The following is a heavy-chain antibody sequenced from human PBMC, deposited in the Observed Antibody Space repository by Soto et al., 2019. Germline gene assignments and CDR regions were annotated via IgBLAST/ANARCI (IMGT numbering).Heavy chain of an antibody. D-gene: IGHD3-10*01. CDR1: GGSISSGDYY. CDR2: IYYSGST. Sequence: QVQLQESGPGLVKPSQTLSLTCTVSGGSISSGDYYWSWIRQPPGKGLEWIGYIYYSGSTYYNPSLKSRVTISVDTSKNQFSLKLSSVTAADTAVYYCARDRPRGIRGVPPYGMDVWGQGTTVTVSS. CDR3: ARDRPRGIRGVPPYGMDV. J-gene: IGHJ6*02. V-gene: IGHV4-30-4*01.